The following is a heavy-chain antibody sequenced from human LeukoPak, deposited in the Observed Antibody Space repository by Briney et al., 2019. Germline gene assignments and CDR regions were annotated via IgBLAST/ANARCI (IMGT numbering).Heavy chain of an antibody. Sequence: PGGSLRLSCPGSGFTFSSAWMTWVRQIPGKGREWVGHIKSRTDGGTTDYAAPVKGRFTISRDDAKNTVYLQMNSLKAEDSAVYFCATEFYSNGYNFWGQGTLVIVSP. CDR2: IKSRTDGGTT. D-gene: IGHD6-25*01. J-gene: IGHJ4*02. CDR1: GFTFSSAW. CDR3: ATEFYSNGYNF. V-gene: IGHV3-15*01.